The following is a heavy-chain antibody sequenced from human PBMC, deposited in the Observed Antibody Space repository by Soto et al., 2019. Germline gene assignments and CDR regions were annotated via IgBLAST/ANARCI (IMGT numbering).Heavy chain of an antibody. CDR1: GYTFASYA. CDR3: ARDPPPPDY. CDR2: ISAYNGNT. J-gene: IGHJ4*02. V-gene: IGHV1-18*01. Sequence: QVQLVQSGAEVKKPGASVNITCKASGYTFASYAISWMRQAPGQGLEWMGWISAYNGNTNYAQKLQGRVTMTTDTSTSTAYMELRSLRSDDTSVYYCARDPPPPDYWGQGTLVTVSS.